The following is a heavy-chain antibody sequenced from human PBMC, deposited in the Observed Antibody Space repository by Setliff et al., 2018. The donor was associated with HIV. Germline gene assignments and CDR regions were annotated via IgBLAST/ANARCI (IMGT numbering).Heavy chain of an antibody. CDR3: ARDTGQLVYYFDS. D-gene: IGHD6-6*01. V-gene: IGHV3-30*03. J-gene: IGHJ4*02. CDR1: GITFSSYA. Sequence: SLKISCAANGITFSSYAMTWVRQAPGKGLEWVAVILYDGSNKYYADSVKGRFTISRDNLKKRVYLQMSSLRAEDTAVYFCARDTGQLVYYFDSWGQGTLVTVSS. CDR2: ILYDGSNK.